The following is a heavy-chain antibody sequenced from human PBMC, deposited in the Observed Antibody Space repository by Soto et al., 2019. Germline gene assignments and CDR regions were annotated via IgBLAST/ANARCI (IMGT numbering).Heavy chain of an antibody. CDR3: VRDSHGDY. CDR1: GFTFSNYW. V-gene: IGHV3-74*01. J-gene: IGHJ4*02. Sequence: EVQLVESGGGLVQPGGSLRLSCAGAGFTFSNYWMHWVRQAPGKGLEWVSRIDHDGPTDYADSVRGRFTISRDNAENTLYLQMTSLSPEDRAVYYCVRDSHGDYWGQGTLVTVSS. CDR2: IDHDGPT.